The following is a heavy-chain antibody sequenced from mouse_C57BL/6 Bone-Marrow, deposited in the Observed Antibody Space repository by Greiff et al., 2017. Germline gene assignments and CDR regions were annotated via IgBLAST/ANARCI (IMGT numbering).Heavy chain of an antibody. D-gene: IGHD2-3*01. CDR2: IDPSDSYT. Sequence: QVQLQQSGAELVMPGASVKLSCKASGYTFTSYSMHWVKQRPGQGLEWIGAIDPSDSYTNYNQKFKGKSTLTVDKSSSTAYMQLSSLTSEDSAVYYCARCDGYYEREAMDYWGQGTSVTGSS. CDR3: ARCDGYYEREAMDY. J-gene: IGHJ4*01. V-gene: IGHV1-69*01. CDR1: GYTFTSYS.